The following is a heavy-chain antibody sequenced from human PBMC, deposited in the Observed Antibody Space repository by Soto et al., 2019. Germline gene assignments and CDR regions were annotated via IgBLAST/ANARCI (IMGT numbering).Heavy chain of an antibody. CDR1: GFTFTSSA. Sequence: GASVKVSCKASGFTFTSSAVQWVRQARGQRLEWIGWIVVGSGNTNYAQKSQERVTITRDMSTSTAYMELSSLRSEDTAVYYCAAPPHDAPLYYYFGMDVWGQGTTVTVSS. D-gene: IGHD2-8*01. CDR3: AAPPHDAPLYYYFGMDV. CDR2: IVVGSGNT. V-gene: IGHV1-58*01. J-gene: IGHJ6*02.